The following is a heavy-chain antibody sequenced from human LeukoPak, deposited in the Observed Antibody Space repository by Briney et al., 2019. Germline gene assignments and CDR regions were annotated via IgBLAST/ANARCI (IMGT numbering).Heavy chain of an antibody. V-gene: IGHV1-69*13. Sequence: ASVTVSCKASGGTFSSYAISWVRQAPGQGLEWMGGIIPIFGTANYAQKFQGRVTITADESTSTAYMELSSLRSEDTAVYYCARSSVADEYYFDYWGQGTLVTVSS. D-gene: IGHD6-19*01. CDR2: IIPIFGTA. J-gene: IGHJ4*02. CDR1: GGTFSSYA. CDR3: ARSSVADEYYFDY.